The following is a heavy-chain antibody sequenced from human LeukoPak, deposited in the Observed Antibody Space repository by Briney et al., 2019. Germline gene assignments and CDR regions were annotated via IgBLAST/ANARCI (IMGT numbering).Heavy chain of an antibody. J-gene: IGHJ4*02. D-gene: IGHD2-2*01. CDR2: IIGGASST. CDR1: GFCFSSHG. CDR3: AHGAMYQLDY. V-gene: IGHV3-23*01. Sequence: GGSLRLSCAASGFCFSSHGMSWVRQAPGKGLEWVSGIIGGASSTYYADSVKGRFTISGDNSKNTLFLQMNSLRAEDTAVYYCAHGAMYQLDYWGQGTLVTVSS.